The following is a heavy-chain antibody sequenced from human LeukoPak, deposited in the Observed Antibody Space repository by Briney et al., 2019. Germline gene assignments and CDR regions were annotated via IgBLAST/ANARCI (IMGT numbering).Heavy chain of an antibody. V-gene: IGHV4-61*02. CDR1: GGSITSGSLY. D-gene: IGHD3-3*01. CDR2: IYTSGST. CDR3: ARAGTRSGPYNILDY. J-gene: IGHJ4*02. Sequence: KPSETLSLTCTVSGGSITSGSLYWSWIRQPAGKGLEWIGRIYTSGSTDYNPSLKSRVTISLDTSKNQFSLRLSSVTAADTAVYYCARAGTRSGPYNILDYWGQGTLVTVSS.